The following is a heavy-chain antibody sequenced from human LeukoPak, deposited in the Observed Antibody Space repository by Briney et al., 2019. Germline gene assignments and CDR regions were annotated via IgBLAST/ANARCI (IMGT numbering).Heavy chain of an antibody. J-gene: IGHJ4*02. CDR3: TREGGPYRPLDY. V-gene: IGHV4-4*02. CDR2: VHLSGRT. CDR1: GGSISTTNW. Sequence: SETLSLTCGVSGGSISTTNWWTWVRQPPGEGLEWIGEVHLSGRTHYNPSLESRVTMSVDMSENHISLRLTSVTAADTAVYYCTREGGPYRPLDYSGQETLVTVSS.